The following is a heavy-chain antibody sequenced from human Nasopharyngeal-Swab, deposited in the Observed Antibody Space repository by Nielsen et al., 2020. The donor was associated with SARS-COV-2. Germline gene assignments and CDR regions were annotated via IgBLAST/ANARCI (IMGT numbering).Heavy chain of an antibody. V-gene: IGHV3-30-3*01. D-gene: IGHD4-23*01. CDR1: GFTFSSYA. CDR3: ASAYGGSYWYFDL. J-gene: IGHJ2*01. Sequence: GESLKISCAASGFTFSSYAMHWVRQAPGKGLEWVAVISYDGSNKYYADSVKGRFTISRGNSKNTLYLQMNSLRAEDTAVYYCASAYGGSYWYFDLWGCGTLVTVSS. CDR2: ISYDGSNK.